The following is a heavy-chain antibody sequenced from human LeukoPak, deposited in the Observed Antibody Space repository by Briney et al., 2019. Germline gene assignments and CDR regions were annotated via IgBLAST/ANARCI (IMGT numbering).Heavy chain of an antibody. V-gene: IGHV3-33*06. J-gene: IGHJ4*02. D-gene: IGHD4-11*01. CDR1: GFTFSSYG. CDR2: IWYDGTKQ. Sequence: GRSLRLSCAASGFTFSSYGMHWVRQAPGKGLEWVAVIWYDGTKQFYADSVKGRCTISRDNSKNMLYLQMNSLRAEDTAVYYCAKGFSTTESALDYWGQGTLVTVSP. CDR3: AKGFSTTESALDY.